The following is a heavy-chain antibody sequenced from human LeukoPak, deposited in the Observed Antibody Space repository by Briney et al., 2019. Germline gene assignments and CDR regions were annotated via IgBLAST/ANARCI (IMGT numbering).Heavy chain of an antibody. CDR1: GGTFSSYA. J-gene: IGHJ4*02. Sequence: SVKLSCKASGGTFSSYAISWVRQAPGQGLEWMGGIITIFGTANYAQKFQGRVTITADESTSTAYMELSSLRSEDTAVYYCATLPDTAMVPDYWGQGTLVTVSS. D-gene: IGHD5-18*01. V-gene: IGHV1-69*13. CDR3: ATLPDTAMVPDY. CDR2: IITIFGTA.